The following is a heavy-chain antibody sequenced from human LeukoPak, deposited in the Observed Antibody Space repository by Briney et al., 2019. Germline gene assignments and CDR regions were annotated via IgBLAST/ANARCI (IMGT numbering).Heavy chain of an antibody. CDR1: GYSFTSYW. CDR2: LYPGDSDT. D-gene: IGHD6-13*01. CDR3: ARLYLPYTSAWYGSAFDI. J-gene: IGHJ3*02. V-gene: IGHV5-51*01. Sequence: GESLKISCKSSGYSFTSYWIAWVRQMPGKGLEWMGILYPGDSDTRYSPSFQGQVTISADRSITTAYLQWSSLKASDTAMYYCARLYLPYTSAWYGSAFDIWGQGTMVAVSS.